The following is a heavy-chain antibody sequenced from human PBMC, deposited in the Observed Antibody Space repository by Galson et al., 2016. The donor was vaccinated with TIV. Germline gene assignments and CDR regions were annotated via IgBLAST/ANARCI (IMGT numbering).Heavy chain of an antibody. Sequence: SVKVSCKASGNIFTRDYVHWVRQAPGQGLEWMGVIDPTYGGTTFAQKLQALVTMTRDTSTSTVYMEVSGLKSDDTADYYCIRDLGRLRDFWGQGTLVTVSS. J-gene: IGHJ4*02. V-gene: IGHV1-46*03. CDR1: GNIFTRDY. CDR2: IDPTYGGT. CDR3: IRDLGRLRDF. D-gene: IGHD7-27*01.